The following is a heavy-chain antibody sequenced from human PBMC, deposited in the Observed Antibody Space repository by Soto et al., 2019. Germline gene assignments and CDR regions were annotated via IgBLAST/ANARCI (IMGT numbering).Heavy chain of an antibody. D-gene: IGHD3-10*01. CDR2: TIPVFNTA. J-gene: IGHJ3*02. CDR1: GGTLSDHG. V-gene: IGHV1-69*06. CDR3: ARGVYGSGNYYTGPSAFDI. Sequence: QVQLEQSGAEVKKPGSSVKVSCKASGGTLSDHGVAWLRQAPGQGLEWMGGTIPVFNTAKYAQKFQGRVTVTPDKFTNIADVSLSSLRAEDTACYFCARGVYGSGNYYTGPSAFDIWGQGTMVIVSS.